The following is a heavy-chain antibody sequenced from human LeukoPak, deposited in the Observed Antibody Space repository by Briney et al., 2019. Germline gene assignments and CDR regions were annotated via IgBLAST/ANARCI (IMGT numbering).Heavy chain of an antibody. CDR3: AGVPHDYGDYEAFDI. J-gene: IGHJ3*02. D-gene: IGHD4-17*01. Sequence: GGSLRLSCAASGFTFRNYCMTWVRQVPGKGLEWVASIKQDESEKYFLDSVKGRFTISRDNAENSLYLQMNSLRAEDTAVYYCAGVPHDYGDYEAFDIWGRGTMVTVSS. CDR1: GFTFRNYC. V-gene: IGHV3-7*04. CDR2: IKQDESEK.